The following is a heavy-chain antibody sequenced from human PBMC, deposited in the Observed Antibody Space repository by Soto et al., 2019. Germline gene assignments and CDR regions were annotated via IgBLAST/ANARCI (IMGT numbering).Heavy chain of an antibody. Sequence: GGSLRLSCAASGFTFDDYAMHWVPQAPGKGLEWVSLISWDGGSTYYADSVKGRFTISRDNSKNSLYLQMNSLRAEDTALYYCAKARRYSSSSAFDIWGQGTMVTVSS. CDR2: ISWDGGST. J-gene: IGHJ3*02. CDR3: AKARRYSSSSAFDI. V-gene: IGHV3-43D*03. CDR1: GFTFDDYA. D-gene: IGHD6-6*01.